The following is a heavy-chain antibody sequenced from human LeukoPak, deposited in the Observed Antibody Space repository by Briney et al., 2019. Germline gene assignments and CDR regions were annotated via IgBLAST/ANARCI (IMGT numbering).Heavy chain of an antibody. CDR1: GGSISSYY. V-gene: IGHV4-59*01. CDR2: IYYSGST. CDR3: AREEYYYYGMDV. J-gene: IGHJ6*02. Sequence: SETLSLTCTVSGGSISSYYWSWIRQPPGKGLEWIGYIYYSGSTNYNPSLKSRVTISVDMSKNQFSLKLSSVTAADTAVYYCAREEYYYYGMDVWGQGTTVTVYS.